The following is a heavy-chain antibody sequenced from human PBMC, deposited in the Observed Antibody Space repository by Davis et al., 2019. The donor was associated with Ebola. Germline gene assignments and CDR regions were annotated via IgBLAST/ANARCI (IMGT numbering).Heavy chain of an antibody. CDR1: GFTFSRYA. J-gene: IGHJ3*02. CDR2: ISDSGTST. Sequence: GESLKISCAASGFTFSRYAMSWVRQAPGKGLEWVSGISDSGTSTYYADSVKGRFTISRDNSKNTLYLQMNSLRAEDTAVYYCARGVLWFGELLYSGAFDIWGQGTMVTVSS. CDR3: ARGVLWFGELLYSGAFDI. V-gene: IGHV3-23*01. D-gene: IGHD3-10*01.